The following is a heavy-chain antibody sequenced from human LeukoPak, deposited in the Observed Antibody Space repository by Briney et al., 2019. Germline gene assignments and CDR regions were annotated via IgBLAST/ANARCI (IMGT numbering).Heavy chain of an antibody. CDR3: ARIYYYDTSGYYY. V-gene: IGHV1-2*06. CDR1: GYTFTNYY. J-gene: IGHJ4*02. D-gene: IGHD3-22*01. Sequence: ASVKVSCKASGYTFTNYYIHWVRQAPGQGPEWMGRINPISGGTNYAQNFQGRVTLTRDTSISTAYMDLSRLRSDDTAMYYCARIYYYDTSGYYYWGQGTLVTVSS. CDR2: INPISGGT.